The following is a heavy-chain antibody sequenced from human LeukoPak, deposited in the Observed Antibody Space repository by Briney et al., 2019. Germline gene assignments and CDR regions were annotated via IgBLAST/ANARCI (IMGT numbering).Heavy chain of an antibody. J-gene: IGHJ4*02. CDR3: ARDRGGAGSGSSDY. V-gene: IGHV3-23*01. CDR2: ISGSGGST. D-gene: IGHD3-10*01. Sequence: GGSLRLSCAASGFTFSIYAMSWVRQAPGKGLEWVSAISGSGGSTYYADSVKGRFTISRDNSKNTLYLQMNSLRAEDTAVYYCARDRGGAGSGSSDYWGQGTLVTVSS. CDR1: GFTFSIYA.